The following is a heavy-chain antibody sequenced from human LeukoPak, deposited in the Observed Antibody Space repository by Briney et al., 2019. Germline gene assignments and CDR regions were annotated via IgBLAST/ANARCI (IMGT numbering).Heavy chain of an antibody. CDR2: ISSSSSYI. J-gene: IGHJ6*03. Sequence: GGSLRLSCTASGFTFSSYSMNWVRQAPGKGLEWVSSISSSSSYIYYADSVKGRFTISRDNAKNSLYLQMNSLRAEDTAVYYCARVPTGSSYYYYYYMDVWGKGTTVTVSS. D-gene: IGHD1-1*01. CDR1: GFTFSSYS. CDR3: ARVPTGSSYYYYYYMDV. V-gene: IGHV3-21*04.